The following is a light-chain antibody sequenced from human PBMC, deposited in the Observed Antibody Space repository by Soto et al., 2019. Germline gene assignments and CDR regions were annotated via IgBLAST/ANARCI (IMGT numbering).Light chain of an antibody. V-gene: IGKV1-8*01. CDR2: AAS. Sequence: RVKQSPAALSASTGDRVTITCRASQGISSYLAWYQQKPGKAPKLLIYAASTLQSGVPSRFSGSGSGTDFTLTISCLQSEDFATYYCQQYYSYPRTFGQGTKVDIK. J-gene: IGKJ1*01. CDR3: QQYYSYPRT. CDR1: QGISSY.